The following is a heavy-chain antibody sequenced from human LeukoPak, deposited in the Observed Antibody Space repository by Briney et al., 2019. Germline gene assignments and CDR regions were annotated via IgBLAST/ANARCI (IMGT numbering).Heavy chain of an antibody. CDR1: GGTFSSYA. V-gene: IGHV1-69*04. J-gene: IGHJ2*01. CDR2: IIPILGIA. Sequence: GASVKVSCKASGGTFSSYAISWVRQAPGQGLEWMGRIIPILGIANYAQKFQGRVTITADKSTSTAYMELSSLRSEDTAVYYCASSYVAAPDTGFRYFDLWGRGTLVTVSS. D-gene: IGHD6-13*01. CDR3: ASSYVAAPDTGFRYFDL.